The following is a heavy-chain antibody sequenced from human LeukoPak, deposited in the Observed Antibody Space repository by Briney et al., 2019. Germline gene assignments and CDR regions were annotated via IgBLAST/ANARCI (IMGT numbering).Heavy chain of an antibody. Sequence: PGGSLRLSCAASALALSSNSMRWVRQAPGKGLEWVSVIYSSGATFYADSVRGRFTISRDNSKNTVDLQMNSLRAEDTAVYYCARDRDTSGYIFDYWGRGTLVTVSS. J-gene: IGHJ4*02. D-gene: IGHD3-22*01. CDR1: ALALSSNS. CDR3: ARDRDTSGYIFDY. CDR2: IYSSGAT. V-gene: IGHV3-53*01.